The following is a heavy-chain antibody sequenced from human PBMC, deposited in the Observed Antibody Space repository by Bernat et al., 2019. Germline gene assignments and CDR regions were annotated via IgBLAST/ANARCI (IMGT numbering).Heavy chain of an antibody. D-gene: IGHD2-15*01. CDR2: SYQSGST. CDR3: ARKDCSGASCSHLDY. J-gene: IGHJ4*02. V-gene: IGHV4-4*02. CDR1: ADYISSSNW. Sequence: VQLQESGPGLVKPSRTLSLTCVVSADYISSSNWWSWVRQPPGKGLKWIGQSYQSGSTNYNTSLRSRAPISVSKSKKPLSLKLSSLTAAAPAVYYCARKDCSGASCSHLDYWGQGALVTDS.